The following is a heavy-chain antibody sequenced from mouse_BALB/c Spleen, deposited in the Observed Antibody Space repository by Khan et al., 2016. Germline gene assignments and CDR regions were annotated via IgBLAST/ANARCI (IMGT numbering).Heavy chain of an antibody. CDR3: VRWSLYFDH. CDR1: GYSFTTYW. CDR2: IDPSSGEE. Sequence: QVQLKQSGPELVRPGASVTMSCKTSGYSFTTYWIHWVKQRPGQGLEWIGMIDPSSGEERFIPQFKDKATLNVDRSSDTAYMQLSSLTSEDSAVYYCVRWSLYFDHWRPGCTRTVSA. J-gene: IGHJ2*01. V-gene: IGHV1S127*01.